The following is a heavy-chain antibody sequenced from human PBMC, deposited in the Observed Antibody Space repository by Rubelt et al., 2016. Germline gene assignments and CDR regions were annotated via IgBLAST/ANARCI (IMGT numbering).Heavy chain of an antibody. V-gene: IGHV4-38-2*02. D-gene: IGHD3-10*01. CDR3: ARPTGASAASGSFLV. J-gene: IGHJ4*02. CDR2: FFHDGST. CDR1: GYSINNGYY. Sequence: QVQLQESGPGLVKPSETLSLTCTVSGYSINNGYYWGWIRQPPGKGLEWIASFFHDGSTKYNPSLKSRGTIAKDGAKNQVSLYLSSVAAADTAVYYCARPTGASAASGSFLVWGQGTLVTVSS.